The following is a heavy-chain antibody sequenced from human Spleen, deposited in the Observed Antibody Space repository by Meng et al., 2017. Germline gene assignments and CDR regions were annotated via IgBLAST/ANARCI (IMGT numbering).Heavy chain of an antibody. CDR3: VRDEDISAAGKLFGDY. J-gene: IGHJ4*02. CDR2: INPNSGGT. Sequence: QVALVQSGSELKKPWASGKVPCKASGYTFTRYDMHWVRQAPGQGLEGMGRINPNSGGTNYAQKFQGRVTMTRDTSISTTYMELSRLRSDDTAVYYCVRDEDISAAGKLFGDYWGQGTLVTVSS. CDR1: GYTFTRYD. D-gene: IGHD6-13*01. V-gene: IGHV1-2*06.